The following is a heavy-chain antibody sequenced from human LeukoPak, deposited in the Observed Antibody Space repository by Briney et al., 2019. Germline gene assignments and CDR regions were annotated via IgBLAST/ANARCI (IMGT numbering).Heavy chain of an antibody. J-gene: IGHJ6*03. Sequence: MPGGSLRLSCAASGFTFSSYSMNWVRQAPGKGLEWVSSISSSSSYIYYADSVKGRFTISRDNAKNSLYLQMNSLRAEDTAVYYCARDQNYYGSGSQNYYYYYYMDVWGKGTTVTVSS. CDR3: ARDQNYYGSGSQNYYYYYYMDV. CDR2: ISSSSSYI. V-gene: IGHV3-21*01. D-gene: IGHD3-10*01. CDR1: GFTFSSYS.